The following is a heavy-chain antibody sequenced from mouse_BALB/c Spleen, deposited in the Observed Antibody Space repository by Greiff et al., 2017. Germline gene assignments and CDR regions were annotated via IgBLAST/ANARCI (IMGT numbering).Heavy chain of an antibody. CDR3: ARYRYDVSPYFDV. Sequence: EVQRVESGPELVKPGASVKMSCKASGYTFTSYVMHWVKQKPGQGLEWIGYINPYNDGTKYNEKFKGKATLTSDKSSSTAYMELSSLTSEDSAVYYCARYRYDVSPYFDVWGAGTTVTVSS. CDR1: GYTFTSYV. J-gene: IGHJ1*01. CDR2: INPYNDGT. V-gene: IGHV1-14*01. D-gene: IGHD2-14*01.